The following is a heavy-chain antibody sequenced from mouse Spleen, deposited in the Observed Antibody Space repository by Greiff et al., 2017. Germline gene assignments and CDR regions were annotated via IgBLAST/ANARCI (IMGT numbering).Heavy chain of an antibody. J-gene: IGHJ2*01. CDR3: TPLRRY. CDR2: IDPENGDT. CDR1: GFNIKDDY. V-gene: IGHV14-4*01. D-gene: IGHD1-2*01. Sequence: EVQLVESGAELVRPGASVKLSCTASGFNIKDDYMHWVKQRPEQGLEWIGWIDPENGDTEYASKFQGKATITAGPSSNTAYLQLSSMTSEDTAVYYCTPLRRYWGQGTTLTGSS.